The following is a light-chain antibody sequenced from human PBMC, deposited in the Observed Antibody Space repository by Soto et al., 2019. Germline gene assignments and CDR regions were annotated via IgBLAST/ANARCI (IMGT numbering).Light chain of an antibody. CDR3: AAWDDSLQNYV. V-gene: IGLV1-44*01. J-gene: IGLJ1*01. CDR1: SSNIGSRT. Sequence: QSVPTQPPSASGTPGQRVTISCSGSSSNIGSRTVSWYQHLPGTAPKLLMFNNNQRPSGVSDRFSGSKSGTSASLAISGLQSEDEAEYYCAAWDDSLQNYVFGTGTKVTVL. CDR2: NNN.